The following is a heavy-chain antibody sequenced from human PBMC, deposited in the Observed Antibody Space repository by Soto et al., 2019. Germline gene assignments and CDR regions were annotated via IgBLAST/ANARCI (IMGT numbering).Heavy chain of an antibody. CDR2: IYDSGST. J-gene: IGHJ5*02. CDR3: AREEGGGYDHRWFDP. V-gene: IGHV4-31*03. D-gene: IGHD5-12*01. Sequence: SETLSLTCTVSGGSISSSGYYWSWIRQHPGKGLEWIGYIYDSGSTYYNTSLKSRVTISVDTSKNQFSLKLSSVTAADTAVYYCAREEGGGYDHRWFDPWGQGTLVTVSS. CDR1: GGSISSSGYY.